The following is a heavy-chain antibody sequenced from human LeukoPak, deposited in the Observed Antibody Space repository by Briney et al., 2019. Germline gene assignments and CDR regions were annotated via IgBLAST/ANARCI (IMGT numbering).Heavy chain of an antibody. CDR2: IWHYGSQT. J-gene: IGHJ4*02. D-gene: IGHD6-13*01. CDR1: GFIFSSYG. Sequence: PGGSLRLSCVASGFIFSSYGMHWVRQAPGKGLEWVAVIWHYGSQTYYGDSVKGRFTISRDNSKNTLYLQMNSLGAEDTAVYYCARDSSSNLFYFDLWGQGTLVTVSS. V-gene: IGHV3-33*01. CDR3: ARDSSSNLFYFDL.